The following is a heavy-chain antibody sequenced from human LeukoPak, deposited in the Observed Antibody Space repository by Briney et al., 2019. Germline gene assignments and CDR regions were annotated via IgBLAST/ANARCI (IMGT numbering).Heavy chain of an antibody. V-gene: IGHV3-64D*09. D-gene: IGHD3-3*01. CDR2: ISSNGGST. CDR3: VKPTADFWLYFDY. Sequence: PGGSLRLSCSASGFTFSNYAMHWVRQAPGKGLEYVSAISSNGGSTYYADSVKGRFTISRDNSKNTLYLQMSSLRAGDTAVYYCVKPTADFWLYFDYWGQGTLVTVSS. J-gene: IGHJ4*02. CDR1: GFTFSNYA.